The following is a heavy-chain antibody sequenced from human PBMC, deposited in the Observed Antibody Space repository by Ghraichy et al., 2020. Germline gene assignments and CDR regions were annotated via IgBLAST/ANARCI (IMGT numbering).Heavy chain of an antibody. V-gene: IGHV3-48*02. CDR3: ARGSTVVRFYYYDGMDV. J-gene: IGHJ6*02. Sequence: ETLSLTCVGSGFALSSYSMNWVRQAPGKGLEWVSYITSSSRFISYADSVKGRFTVSRDNAQNSLYLQMKSLRDDDTAVYYCARGSTVVRFYYYDGMDVWGQGTTVTVSS. CDR2: ITSSSRFI. CDR1: GFALSSYS. D-gene: IGHD4-23*01.